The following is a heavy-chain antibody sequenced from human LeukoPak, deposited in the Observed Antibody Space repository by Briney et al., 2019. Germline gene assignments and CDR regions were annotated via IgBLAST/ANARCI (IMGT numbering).Heavy chain of an antibody. CDR3: AREGFCGGDCPGYFDL. Sequence: PGGSLRLSCAASGFTFSSYDMHCVRQTTGKGLEWVSAIDTAGGTYYPDSVKGRFTISRENDKNTFYLQMNSLRAGDTAVYYCAREGFCGGDCPGYFDLWGRGTLVTVSS. J-gene: IGHJ2*01. V-gene: IGHV3-13*04. CDR1: GFTFSSYD. CDR2: IDTAGGT. D-gene: IGHD2-21*02.